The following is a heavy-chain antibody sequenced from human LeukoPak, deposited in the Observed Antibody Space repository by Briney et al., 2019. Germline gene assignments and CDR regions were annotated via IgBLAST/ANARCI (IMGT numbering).Heavy chain of an antibody. Sequence: GASVKVSCKASGYTFTSYAMHWVRQAPGQRLEWMGWINAGNGNTKYSQEFQGRVTITRDTSASTAYMELSSLRSEDTAVYYCAREEWLVHYFDYWGQGTLVTVSS. CDR3: AREEWLVHYFDY. CDR1: GYTFTSYA. J-gene: IGHJ4*02. V-gene: IGHV1-3*01. CDR2: INAGNGNT. D-gene: IGHD6-19*01.